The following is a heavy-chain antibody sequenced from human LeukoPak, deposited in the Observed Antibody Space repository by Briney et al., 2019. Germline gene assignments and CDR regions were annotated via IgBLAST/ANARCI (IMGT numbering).Heavy chain of an antibody. D-gene: IGHD5-24*01. V-gene: IGHV4-59*01. CDR3: VRRCQDAYTLYCFDY. J-gene: IGHJ4*02. CDR2: MYYSGGT. CDR1: GGSINGYY. Sequence: PSETLSLTCTVSGGSINGYYWSRIRQPPGKGLEWIGHMYYSGGTNYNPSLKSRVTISVDTSKNQFSLKLSSVTAADTAVYYCVRRCQDAYTLYCFDYWGQGTLVTVSS.